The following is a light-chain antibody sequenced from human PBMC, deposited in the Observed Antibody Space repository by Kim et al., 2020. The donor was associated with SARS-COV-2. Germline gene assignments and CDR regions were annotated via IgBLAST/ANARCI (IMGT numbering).Light chain of an antibody. J-gene: IGLJ3*02. V-gene: IGLV7-46*01. CDR1: TGAVTSGHY. CDR2: DTS. CDR3: LLSYTTARGV. Sequence: QAVVTQEPSLTVSPGGTVTLTCGSSTGAVTSGHYPYWFQQKPGQAPRTLIYDTSNKHSWTPARFSGSLLGGKAALTLSGAQPEDEADYYCLLSYTTARGVFGGGTQLTVL.